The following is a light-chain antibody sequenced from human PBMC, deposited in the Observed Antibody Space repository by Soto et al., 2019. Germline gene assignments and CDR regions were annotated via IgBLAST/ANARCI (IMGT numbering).Light chain of an antibody. CDR3: QSYDSSSWV. CDR2: GNS. V-gene: IGLV1-40*01. J-gene: IGLJ3*02. CDR1: SSNIGAGYD. Sequence: QAVVTQPPSVSGAPGQRVTISCTGSSSNIGAGYDVHWYQQLPVTAPKLLIYGNSNRPSGVPDRFSGSKSGTSASLAITGLQAEDEADYSCQSYDSSSWVFGGVTKVTVL.